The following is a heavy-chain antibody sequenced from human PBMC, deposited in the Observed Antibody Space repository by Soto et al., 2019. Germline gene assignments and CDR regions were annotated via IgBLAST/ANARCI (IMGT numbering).Heavy chain of an antibody. CDR3: ARWPSITIFGVVITGNYYGMDV. D-gene: IGHD3-3*01. Sequence: SETLSLTCTVSGGSISSYYWSWIRQPPGKGLEWIGYIYYSGSTHYNPSLKSRVTISVDTSKNQFSLKLSSVTAADTAVYYCARWPSITIFGVVITGNYYGMDVWGQGTTVTVSS. CDR1: GGSISSYY. V-gene: IGHV4-59*08. CDR2: IYYSGST. J-gene: IGHJ6*02.